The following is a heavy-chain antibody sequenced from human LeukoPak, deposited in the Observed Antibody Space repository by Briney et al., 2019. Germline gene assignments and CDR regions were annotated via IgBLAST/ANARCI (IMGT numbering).Heavy chain of an antibody. CDR2: ISYSGST. V-gene: IGHV4-59*01. D-gene: IGHD7-27*01. Sequence: PSETLSLTCTVSGGSISSYYLSWIRQPPGKGLEWIGYISYSGSTNYNPSLKSRVTMSVDTSKNQFSLKLSSVTAADTAVYYCARGQSGLDAFDIWGQGTMVTVSS. CDR3: ARGQSGLDAFDI. J-gene: IGHJ3*02. CDR1: GGSISSYY.